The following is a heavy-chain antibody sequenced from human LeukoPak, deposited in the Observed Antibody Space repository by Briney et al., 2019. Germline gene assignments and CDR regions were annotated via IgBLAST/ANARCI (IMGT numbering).Heavy chain of an antibody. CDR3: AREPTIDY. J-gene: IGHJ4*02. V-gene: IGHV3-9*01. Sequence: PGRSLRLSCAASGFTFNDFAMHWVRLTPGKGLEWVSGISWNSGRIAYADSVKGRFTISRDNAENSLYLQMNSLRAEDTAVYYCAREPTIDYWGQGTLVTVSS. D-gene: IGHD2-2*01. CDR2: ISWNSGRI. CDR1: GFTFNDFA.